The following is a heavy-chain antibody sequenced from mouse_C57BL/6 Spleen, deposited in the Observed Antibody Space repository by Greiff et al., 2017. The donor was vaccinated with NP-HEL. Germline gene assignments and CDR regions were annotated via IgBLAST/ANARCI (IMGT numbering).Heavy chain of an antibody. V-gene: IGHV1-42*01. CDR1: GYSFTGYY. D-gene: IGHD3-3*01. CDR2: INPSTGGT. Sequence: VQLQQSGPELVKPGASVKISCKASGYSFTGYYMNWVKQSPEKSLEWIGEINPSTGGTTYNQKFKAKATLTVDKSSSTAYMQLKSLTSEDSAVYYCARSPRRDRYFDVWGTGTTVTVSS. CDR3: ARSPRRDRYFDV. J-gene: IGHJ1*03.